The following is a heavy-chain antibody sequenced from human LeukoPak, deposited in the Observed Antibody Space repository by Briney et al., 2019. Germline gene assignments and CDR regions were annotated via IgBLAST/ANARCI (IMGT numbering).Heavy chain of an antibody. D-gene: IGHD3-22*01. V-gene: IGHV3-23*01. Sequence: GGSLRLSCAASGFTFSSYAMSWVRQAPGKGLEWVSAISGSGGSTYYADSVKGRFTISRDNSKNTLFLQMNILRAEDTAVYYCARAAYDSSGYLTLWGQGTLVAVSS. CDR1: GFTFSSYA. CDR3: ARAAYDSSGYLTL. CDR2: ISGSGGST. J-gene: IGHJ4*02.